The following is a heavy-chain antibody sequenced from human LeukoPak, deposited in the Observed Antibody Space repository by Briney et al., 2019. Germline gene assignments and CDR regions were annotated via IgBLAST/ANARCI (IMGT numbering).Heavy chain of an antibody. Sequence: SETLSLTCTVSGGSISGYFWSWIRQPPGKGPEWIGYIYSTGTTNYSPYLCSRVTISVDTSKNQLSLNLRFVTATDTAVYHCARHNPPPTGFCSGTSCFMSGSQYFYMDVWGKGTSVTVS. CDR2: IYSTGTT. D-gene: IGHD2-2*01. CDR1: GGSISGYF. J-gene: IGHJ6*03. CDR3: ARHNPPPTGFCSGTSCFMSGSQYFYMDV. V-gene: IGHV4-4*09.